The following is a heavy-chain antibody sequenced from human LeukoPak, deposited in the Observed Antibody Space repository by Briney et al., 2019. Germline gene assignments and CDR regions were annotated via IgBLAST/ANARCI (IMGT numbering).Heavy chain of an antibody. CDR3: AKGGIAMAHKIDI. Sequence: PGGSLRLSCAASGFTFDDYAMHWVRQAPGKGLEWVSGISWNSGSIGYADSVKGRFTISRDNAKNSLYLQMNSLRAEDTALYYCAKGGIAMAHKIDIWGQGTMVTVSS. CDR1: GFTFDDYA. D-gene: IGHD6-19*01. V-gene: IGHV3-9*01. J-gene: IGHJ3*02. CDR2: ISWNSGSI.